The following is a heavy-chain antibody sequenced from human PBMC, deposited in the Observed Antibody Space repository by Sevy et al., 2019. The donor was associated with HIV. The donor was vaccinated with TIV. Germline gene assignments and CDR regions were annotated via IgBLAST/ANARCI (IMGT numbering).Heavy chain of an antibody. Sequence: GGSLRLSCANFGFRVSNVWMSWVRQAPGKRPEWVGRIKSLSDGGTTDYAPPLKGRFTISRDDSKNTLYLQMRSLKIEDTAVYYDTLGGLYCTDGSCYSGGFDSWGQGTLVTVSS. D-gene: IGHD2-15*01. J-gene: IGHJ4*02. CDR3: TLGGLYCTDGSCYSGGFDS. CDR2: IKSLSDGGTT. V-gene: IGHV3-15*01. CDR1: GFRVSNVW.